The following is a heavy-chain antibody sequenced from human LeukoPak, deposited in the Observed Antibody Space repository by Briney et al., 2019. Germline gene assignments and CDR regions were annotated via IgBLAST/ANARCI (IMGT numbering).Heavy chain of an antibody. CDR1: GGTFSSYA. V-gene: IGHV1-69*05. D-gene: IGHD5-24*01. Sequence: SVKVSCKASGGTFSSYAISLVRQAPGQGLEWMGGIIPIFGTANYAQKFQGRVTITTDESTRTAYMELSSLRSEDTAVYYCARGRWLQPWGYFDYWGQGTLVTVSS. J-gene: IGHJ4*02. CDR2: IIPIFGTA. CDR3: ARGRWLQPWGYFDY.